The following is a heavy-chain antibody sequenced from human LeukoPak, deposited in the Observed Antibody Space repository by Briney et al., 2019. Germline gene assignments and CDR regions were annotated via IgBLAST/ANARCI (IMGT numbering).Heavy chain of an antibody. V-gene: IGHV4-31*03. Sequence: SETLSLTCTVSGGSISSGGYYWSWIRQHPGKGLEWIGYIYYSGSTYYNPSLKSRVTISVDTSKNQFSLKLSSVTAADTAVYYCARSQYNWNDERFGPWGQGTLVTVSS. CDR2: IYYSGST. J-gene: IGHJ5*02. D-gene: IGHD1-1*01. CDR3: ARSQYNWNDERFGP. CDR1: GGSISSGGYY.